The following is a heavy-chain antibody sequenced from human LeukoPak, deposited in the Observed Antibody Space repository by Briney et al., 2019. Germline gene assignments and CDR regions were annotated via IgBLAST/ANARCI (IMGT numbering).Heavy chain of an antibody. J-gene: IGHJ6*03. CDR2: IIPIFGTA. CDR1: GGTFSSYA. CDR3: ARDSDSSSSDNYYYYYMDV. Sequence: SVKGSCKASGGTFSSYAISWVRQAPGQGLESMGRIIPIFGTANYAQKIQGRVTITTDESTSTAYMELSSLRSEDTPVYYCARDSDSSSSDNYYYYYMDVWGKGTTVTVSS. V-gene: IGHV1-69*05. D-gene: IGHD6-6*01.